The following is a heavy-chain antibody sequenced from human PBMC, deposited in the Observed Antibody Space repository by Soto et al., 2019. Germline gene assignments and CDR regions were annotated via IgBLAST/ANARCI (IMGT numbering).Heavy chain of an antibody. CDR1: GFTFSSYS. CDR2: ISSSSSYI. D-gene: IGHD3-16*02. CDR3: ARDDYVWGSYRPRTPFDY. V-gene: IGHV3-21*01. J-gene: IGHJ4*02. Sequence: EVQLVESGGGLVKPGGSLRLSCAASGFTFSSYSMNWVRQAPGKGLEWVSSISSSSSYIYYADSVKGRFTISRENAKNSLYLQMNSLGAEDTAVYYCARDDYVWGSYRPRTPFDYWGQGTLVTVSS.